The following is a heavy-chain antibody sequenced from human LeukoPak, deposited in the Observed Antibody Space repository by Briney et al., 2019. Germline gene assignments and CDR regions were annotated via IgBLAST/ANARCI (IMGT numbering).Heavy chain of an antibody. J-gene: IGHJ4*02. V-gene: IGHV4-59*12. CDR3: ARAWAGYVIGGSCSPFDY. Sequence: SETLSLTCTVSGGSISSNFWSWIRQPPGKGLEWIGYIYYSGSTNYNPSLKSRVTISVDTSKNQFSLKLSSVTAADTAVYYCARAWAGYVIGGSCSPFDYWGQGTLVTVSS. D-gene: IGHD2-15*01. CDR2: IYYSGST. CDR1: GGSISSNF.